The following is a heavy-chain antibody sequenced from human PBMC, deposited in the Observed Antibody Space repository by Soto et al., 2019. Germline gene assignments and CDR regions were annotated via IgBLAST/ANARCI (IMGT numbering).Heavy chain of an antibody. CDR2: IYYSGST. Sequence: SETLSLTCTVSGGSISSYYWSWIRQPPGKGLEWIGYIYYSGSTNYNPSLKSRVTISVDTSKNQFSLKLSSVTAADTAVYYCARDDGRSGWYIFDYWGQGTLVTVS. CDR1: GGSISSYY. D-gene: IGHD6-19*01. V-gene: IGHV4-59*01. CDR3: ARDDGRSGWYIFDY. J-gene: IGHJ4*02.